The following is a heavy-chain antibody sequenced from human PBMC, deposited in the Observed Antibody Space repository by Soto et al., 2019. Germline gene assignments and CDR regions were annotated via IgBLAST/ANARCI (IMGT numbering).Heavy chain of an antibody. V-gene: IGHV1-69*04. CDR1: GGTFSSYT. CDR2: IIPILGIA. CDR3: ARESRREYQLLYY. Sequence: GASVKVSCKASGGTFSSYTISWVRQAPGQGLEWMGRIIPILGIANYAQKFQGRVTITADKSTSTAYMELSSLRSEDTAVYYCARESRREYQLLYYWGQGTLVTVSS. D-gene: IGHD2-2*01. J-gene: IGHJ4*02.